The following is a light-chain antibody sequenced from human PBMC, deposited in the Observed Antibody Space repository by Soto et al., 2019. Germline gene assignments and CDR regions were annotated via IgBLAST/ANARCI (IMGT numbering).Light chain of an antibody. J-gene: IGLJ1*01. CDR3: QAWDSSTGV. Sequence: SYELTQPPSVSGSPGQKASFTCPGDKLGDKYACWYQQKQGQSPVLVIYQDSKRPSGIPERFSGSNSGNTATLTISGTQAMDEADYYCQAWDSSTGVFGTGTKVTVL. V-gene: IGLV3-1*01. CDR1: KLGDKY. CDR2: QDS.